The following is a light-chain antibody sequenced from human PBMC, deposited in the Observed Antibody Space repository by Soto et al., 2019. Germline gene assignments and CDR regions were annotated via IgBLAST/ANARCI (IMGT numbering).Light chain of an antibody. CDR3: MRSLRTPKT. CDR2: LGS. CDR1: QSLLNKNGYNY. J-gene: IGKJ1*01. Sequence: MTQSPLSLSVTPGEPASISCRSSQSLLNKNGYNYLDWYVHKPGHSQQLLIYLGSSRASGVPYSLSGSGSGTAFTLKISRVEAEEVGVSYCMRSLRTPKTFGQGTKVEIK. V-gene: IGKV2-28*01.